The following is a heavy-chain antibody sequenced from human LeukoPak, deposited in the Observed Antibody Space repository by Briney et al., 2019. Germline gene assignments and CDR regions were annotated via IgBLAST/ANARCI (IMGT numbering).Heavy chain of an antibody. CDR2: INPNSGNT. D-gene: IGHD4-17*01. J-gene: IGHJ4*02. Sequence: GASVKVSCKASGYTFTNYEINWVRQATRQGLEWMGWINPNSGNTGYLQKFQGRVTITRKTSINTAYMDLSSLRSEDTAVYYCARGPPYGPQHYWGQGTLVTVSS. CDR3: ARGPPYGPQHY. V-gene: IGHV1-8*03. CDR1: GYTFTNYE.